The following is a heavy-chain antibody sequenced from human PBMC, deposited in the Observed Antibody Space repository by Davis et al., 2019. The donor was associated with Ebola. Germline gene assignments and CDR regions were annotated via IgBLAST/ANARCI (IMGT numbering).Heavy chain of an antibody. J-gene: IGHJ4*02. CDR1: GFTFTSYS. CDR2: ISSSSSYI. D-gene: IGHD3-22*01. CDR3: ARGLDSSGYSLPFDY. V-gene: IGHV3-21*01. Sequence: GESLKISCAASGFTFTSYSMNWVRQAPGKGLEWVSSISSSSSYIYYADSVKGRFTISRDNAKNSLSLQMNSLRAEDTAMYYCARGLDSSGYSLPFDYWGQGTLVTVSS.